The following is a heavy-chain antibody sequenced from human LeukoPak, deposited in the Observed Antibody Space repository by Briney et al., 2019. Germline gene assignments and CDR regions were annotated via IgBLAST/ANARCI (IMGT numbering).Heavy chain of an antibody. J-gene: IGHJ5*02. V-gene: IGHV1-24*01. CDR1: GYTLTELS. CDR3: ATDVIAAAGIEGWLDP. D-gene: IGHD6-13*01. Sequence: ASVKVSCKVSGYTLTELSMHWVRQAPGKGVEWMGGFDPEDGETIYAQKFQGRVTMTEDTSTDTAYMELSSLRSEDTAVYYCATDVIAAAGIEGWLDPWGQGTLVTVSS. CDR2: FDPEDGET.